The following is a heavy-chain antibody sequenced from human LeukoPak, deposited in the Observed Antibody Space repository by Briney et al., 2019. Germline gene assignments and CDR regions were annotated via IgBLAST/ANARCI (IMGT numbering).Heavy chain of an antibody. CDR3: ARDQGIVSTGLGY. Sequence: ASVKVSCKASGYRLTSYGISWVRQAPGQGLEWMGWISAYNGNTNYAQKVQGRVTMTTDTSTNTAYMELRSLRSDDTAVYYCARDQGIVSTGLGYWGQGTLVTVSS. J-gene: IGHJ4*02. D-gene: IGHD5/OR15-5a*01. V-gene: IGHV1-18*01. CDR2: ISAYNGNT. CDR1: GYRLTSYG.